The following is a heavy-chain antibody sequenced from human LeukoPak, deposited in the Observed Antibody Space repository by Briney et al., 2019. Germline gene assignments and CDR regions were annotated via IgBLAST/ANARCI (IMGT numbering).Heavy chain of an antibody. CDR3: AKDGGDYGDYWEVFSY. CDR2: ISYDGSNK. Sequence: GGSLRLSCAASGFTFNSYAIHWVRQAPGKGLEWVAVISYDGSNKYYADSVKGRFTISRDNSKNTLYLQMDSLRVEDTAVYYCAKDGGDYGDYWEVFSYWGQGTLVTVSS. V-gene: IGHV3-30*04. J-gene: IGHJ4*02. CDR1: GFTFNSYA. D-gene: IGHD4-17*01.